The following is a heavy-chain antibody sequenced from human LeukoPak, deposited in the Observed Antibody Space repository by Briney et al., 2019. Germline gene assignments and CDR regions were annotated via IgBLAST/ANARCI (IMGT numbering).Heavy chain of an antibody. D-gene: IGHD3-22*01. V-gene: IGHV4-34*01. J-gene: IGHJ3*02. CDR1: GGSFCVYY. CDR3: ARTYYYDSPYAFDI. Sequence: PSETLSLTCAVYGGSFCVYYWSWIRQPPGKGLECIGQIYHSGSTNYNPSLRSRVTISVDKSKNQFSLKLSSVTAADTAVYYCARTYYYDSPYAFDIWGQGTMVTVSS. CDR2: IYHSGST.